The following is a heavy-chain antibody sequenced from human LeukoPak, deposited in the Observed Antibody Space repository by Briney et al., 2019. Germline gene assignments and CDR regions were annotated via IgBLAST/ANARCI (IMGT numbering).Heavy chain of an antibody. CDR3: AIGGSRIVVVPTYYFDY. CDR1: GLTVSSNS. Sequence: GGSLRLSCAVSGLTVSSNSMSWVRQAPGKGLEWVSVIYSGDRTYYADSVKGRFTISRDNSKNTLYLQMNSLRAEDTAVYYCAIGGSRIVVVPTYYFDYWGQGTLVTVSS. J-gene: IGHJ4*02. CDR2: IYSGDRT. D-gene: IGHD3-22*01. V-gene: IGHV3-53*01.